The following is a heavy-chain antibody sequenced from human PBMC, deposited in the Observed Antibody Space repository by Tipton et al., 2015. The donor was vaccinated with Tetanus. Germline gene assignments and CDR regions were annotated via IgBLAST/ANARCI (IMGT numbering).Heavy chain of an antibody. CDR3: AREPAATGTSLFDY. Sequence: TLSLTCDVSGGPISSNYWWSWVRQSPGTGLEWIGEISHNGSTNYNPSLKSRVTISVDKSKNQFSLRLGSVTAADTAMYYCAREPAATGTSLFDYWGQGALVTVSS. CDR2: ISHNGST. D-gene: IGHD6-13*01. V-gene: IGHV4-4*02. J-gene: IGHJ4*02. CDR1: GGPISSNYW.